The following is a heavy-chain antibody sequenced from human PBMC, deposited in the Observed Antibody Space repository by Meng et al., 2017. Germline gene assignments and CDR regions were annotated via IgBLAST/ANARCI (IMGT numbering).Heavy chain of an antibody. CDR1: GFTVSRYA. J-gene: IGHJ5*02. CDR3: AKDSYSTSWKDWFDP. V-gene: IGHV3-23*01. Sequence: EVQLLQSGGGLVQPGGSLRLSCAASGFTVSRYAMSWVRQAPGKGLEWVSAISGSGGSTYYADSVKGRFTMSRDNSKNTLYLQMNSLRGEDTAVYYCAKDSYSTSWKDWFDPWGQGTLVTVSS. D-gene: IGHD2/OR15-2a*01. CDR2: ISGSGGST.